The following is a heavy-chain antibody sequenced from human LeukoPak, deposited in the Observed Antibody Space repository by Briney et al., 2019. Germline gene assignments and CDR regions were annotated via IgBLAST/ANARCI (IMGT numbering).Heavy chain of an antibody. CDR3: ARDQGRGIWFGELIDAFDI. CDR2: ISSSSSYI. V-gene: IGHV3-21*01. CDR1: GFTFSSYS. Sequence: GGSLRLSCAASGFTFSSYSMNWVRQAPGKGLEWVSSISSSSSYIYYADSVKGRFTISRDNAKNSLYLQMNSLRAEDTAVYYSARDQGRGIWFGELIDAFDIWGQGTMVTVSS. D-gene: IGHD3-10*01. J-gene: IGHJ3*02.